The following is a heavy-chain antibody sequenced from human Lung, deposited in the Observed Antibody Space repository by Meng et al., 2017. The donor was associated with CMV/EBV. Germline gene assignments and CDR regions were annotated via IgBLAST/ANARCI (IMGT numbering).Heavy chain of an antibody. CDR3: TTDMH. CDR1: GFPFTNAW. V-gene: IGHV3-15*01. CDR2: IKSKTDGGTT. J-gene: IGHJ4*02. Sequence: GESLKISCAASGFPFTNAWMSWVRQAPGKGLEWVARIKSKTDGGTTDYAAPVKGRFAISRDDSKNTLYLQMNSLKTEDTALYYCTTDMHWGQGTLVTAPQ.